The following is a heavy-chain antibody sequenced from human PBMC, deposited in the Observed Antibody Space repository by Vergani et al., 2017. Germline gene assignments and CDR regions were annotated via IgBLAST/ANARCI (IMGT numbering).Heavy chain of an antibody. D-gene: IGHD6-19*01. CDR3: AKGALPVAGHFDS. V-gene: IGHV3-9*03. Sequence: EVQLVESGGGLVQPGRSLRLSCTASGFKFDDYAMHWVRQAPGKGLEWVSGISWNSGNIGYADSVKGRFTISRDNAKNSLYLQMNSLRVEDMAFYYCAKGALPVAGHFDSWGQGTLVTVSS. CDR2: ISWNSGNI. J-gene: IGHJ4*02. CDR1: GFKFDDYA.